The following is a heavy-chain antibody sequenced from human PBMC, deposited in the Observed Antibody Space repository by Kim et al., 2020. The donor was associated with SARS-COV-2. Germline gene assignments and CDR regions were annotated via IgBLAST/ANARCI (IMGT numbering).Heavy chain of an antibody. Sequence: SETLSLTCTVSGGSSSSHYYWGWIRQPPGKGLEWIGSVFYTGSSYYNPSLKSRVTISIDTSKNQFSLRLSSVTAADTAVYHCARDQSDSSGYFHDAFDIWGQGTMVTVSP. CDR1: GGSSSSHYY. CDR2: VFYTGSS. CDR3: ARDQSDSSGYFHDAFDI. D-gene: IGHD3-22*01. J-gene: IGHJ3*02. V-gene: IGHV4-39*07.